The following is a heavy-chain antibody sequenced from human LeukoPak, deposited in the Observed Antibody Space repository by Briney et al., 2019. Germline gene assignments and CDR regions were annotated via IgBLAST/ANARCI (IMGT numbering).Heavy chain of an antibody. CDR2: IYTSGST. J-gene: IGHJ3*02. D-gene: IGHD3-3*01. CDR1: GGSISSYY. CDR3: AXXXXXXFGVXXXXAFDI. V-gene: IGHV4-4*07. Sequence: SETLSLTCTVSGGSISSYYWSWIRQPAGKGLEWIGRIYTSGSTNYNPXLKXRVTTSVDTSKNQFSLKLSSVTAADTAVYYCAXXXXXXFGVXXXXAFDIWGQGTMVTVSS.